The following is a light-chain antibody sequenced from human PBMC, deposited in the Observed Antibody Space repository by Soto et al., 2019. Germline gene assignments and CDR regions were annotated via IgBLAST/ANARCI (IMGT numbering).Light chain of an antibody. CDR2: TVS. CDR3: LQRLEFPHA. CDR1: RSRFDGDDGNTD. V-gene: IGKV2-40*01. Sequence: DIVMTQPPLSLPVTPGEPASIACRSIRSRFDGDDGNTDLDRHVQKPGQSPQLLFYTVSYRASGVPDRFRGSECRADFTRKISRVEAEGVGVYYWLQRLEFPHALGQGTKLEI. J-gene: IGKJ2*01.